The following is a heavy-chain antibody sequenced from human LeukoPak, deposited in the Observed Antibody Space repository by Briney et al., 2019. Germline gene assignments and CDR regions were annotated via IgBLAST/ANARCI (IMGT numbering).Heavy chain of an antibody. CDR2: INPNSGGT. D-gene: IGHD6-6*01. Sequence: ASVKVSCKASGYTFTGYYMHWVRQAPGQGLEWMGRINPNSGGTNYAQKFQGRVTMTRDTSISTACMELSRLRSDDTAVYYCARYSSSPESIDYWGQGTLLTVSS. CDR1: GYTFTGYY. V-gene: IGHV1-2*06. CDR3: ARYSSSPESIDY. J-gene: IGHJ4*02.